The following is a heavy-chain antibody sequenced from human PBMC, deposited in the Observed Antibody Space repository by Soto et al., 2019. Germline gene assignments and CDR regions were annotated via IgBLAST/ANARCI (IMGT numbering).Heavy chain of an antibody. CDR3: ARDPPDYGSGSSSDINFDY. CDR2: IIPIFGTA. V-gene: IGHV1-69*13. D-gene: IGHD3-10*01. J-gene: IGHJ4*02. Sequence: SVKVSCKASGGTFSSYAISWVRQAPGQGLEWMGGIIPIFGTANYAQKFQGRVTITADESTSTAYMELSSLRSEDTAVYYCARDPPDYGSGSSSDINFDYWGQGTLVTVSS. CDR1: GGTFSSYA.